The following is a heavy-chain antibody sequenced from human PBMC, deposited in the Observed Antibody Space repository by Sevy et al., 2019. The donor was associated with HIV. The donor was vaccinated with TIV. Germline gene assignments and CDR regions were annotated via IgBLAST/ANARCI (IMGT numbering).Heavy chain of an antibody. CDR2: ISGSGGLT. CDR3: AKPNWNFRADWFDT. CDR1: GLTSGAFA. V-gene: IGHV3-23*01. J-gene: IGHJ5*02. Sequence: GGSLRLSCKVTGLTSGAFAMSWVRQTPGKGLEWISSISGSGGLTHYADSVKGRFTISRDKSKGTVDLEMSSLRGDDTAVYYCAKPNWNFRADWFDTWGQGTLVTVSS. D-gene: IGHD1-7*01.